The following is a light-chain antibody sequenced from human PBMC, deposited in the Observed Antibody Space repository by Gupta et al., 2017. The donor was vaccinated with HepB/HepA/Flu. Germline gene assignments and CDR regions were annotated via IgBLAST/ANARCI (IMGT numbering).Light chain of an antibody. CDR2: GAS. Sequence: IVLTQSPGTLSLSPGERATLSCRASQSVYDNFLAWYQQSPGQAPRLVIYGASSRATGIPDRCSGSGSGTDFTLTISRLQPEDFAAYYCQQYGSLPLTFGQGTKLEIK. CDR3: QQYGSLPLT. V-gene: IGKV3-20*01. J-gene: IGKJ2*01. CDR1: QSVYDNF.